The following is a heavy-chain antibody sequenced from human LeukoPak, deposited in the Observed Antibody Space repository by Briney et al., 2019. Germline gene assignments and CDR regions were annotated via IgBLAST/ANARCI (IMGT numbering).Heavy chain of an antibody. CDR2: ISYDGSNK. Sequence: GRSLRLSCAASGFTFSSYAMHWVRQAPGKGLEWVAVISYDGSNKYYADSVKGRFTISRDNSKNTLYLQMNSPRAEDTAVYYCARSDYYGSGSYAFDIWGQGTMVTVSS. J-gene: IGHJ3*02. CDR3: ARSDYYGSGSYAFDI. D-gene: IGHD3-10*01. CDR1: GFTFSSYA. V-gene: IGHV3-30-3*01.